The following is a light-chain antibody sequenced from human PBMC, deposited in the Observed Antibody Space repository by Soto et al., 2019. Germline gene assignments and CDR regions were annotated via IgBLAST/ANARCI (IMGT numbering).Light chain of an antibody. V-gene: IGLV1-44*01. CDR1: SSNIGSYT. J-gene: IGLJ1*01. CDR2: SNH. Sequence: QSVLTQPPSASGTPGQTVTVSCSGSSSNIGSYTVNWYQQLPGTAPKLVIYSNHQRPSGVPDRFSGSKSGTSASLAISGLQSEDEADYYCQVCHSSNDHCVFGSGTKLTVL. CDR3: QVCHSSNDHCV.